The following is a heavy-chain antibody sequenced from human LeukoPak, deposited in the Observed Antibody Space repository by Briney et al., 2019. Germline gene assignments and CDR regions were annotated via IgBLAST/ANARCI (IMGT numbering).Heavy chain of an antibody. J-gene: IGHJ4*02. V-gene: IGHV3-23*01. D-gene: IGHD3-16*02. CDR2: ISGSGGST. CDR3: AKEIYDYVWGSYRYKPSGFGY. Sequence: PGGSLRLSCAASGFTFSSYAMSWVRQAPGKGLEWVSAISGSGGSTYYVDSVKGRFTISRDNSKNTLYLQMNSLRAEDTAVYYCAKEIYDYVWGSYRYKPSGFGYWGQGILVTVSS. CDR1: GFTFSSYA.